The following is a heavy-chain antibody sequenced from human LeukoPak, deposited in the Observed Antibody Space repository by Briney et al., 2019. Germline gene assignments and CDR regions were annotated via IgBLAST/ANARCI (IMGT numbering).Heavy chain of an antibody. D-gene: IGHD5-24*01. J-gene: IGHJ4*02. V-gene: IGHV3-74*01. CDR1: GFTFSAHW. CDR3: ARGSRTDGYNPLFDY. Sequence: RSAGSLRLSCAASGFTFSAHWMHWVRQVPGEGLVWVSRIKTGGSGTVYADSVKGRFTISRDHAKNTLYLQMNSLRDEDTAVYYCARGSRTDGYNPLFDYWGQGTLVTVSS. CDR2: IKTGGSGT.